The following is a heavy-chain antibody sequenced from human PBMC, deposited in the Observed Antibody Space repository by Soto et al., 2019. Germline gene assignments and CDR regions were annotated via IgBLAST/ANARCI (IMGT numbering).Heavy chain of an antibody. CDR3: AIQNREYSGYLLLNY. CDR2: ISYSGST. J-gene: IGHJ4*02. Sequence: LSLPCTVSGGSITSSNYYWGWIRQPPGKGLEWIGSISYSGSTYYNPSLKSRITISVDTSKSQFSLKLSSVTAADTAVYYCAIQNREYSGYLLLNYRGQGTLVTVSS. CDR1: GGSITSSNYY. V-gene: IGHV4-39*01. D-gene: IGHD5-12*01.